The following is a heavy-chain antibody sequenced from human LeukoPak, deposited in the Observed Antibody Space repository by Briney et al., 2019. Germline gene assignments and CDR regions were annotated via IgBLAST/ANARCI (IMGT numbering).Heavy chain of an antibody. CDR1: GFTFDDYA. J-gene: IGHJ4*02. CDR3: ARTTLRFLEWLLALDY. V-gene: IGHV3-9*01. CDR2: ISWNSGSI. D-gene: IGHD3-3*01. Sequence: GGSLRLSCAASGFTFDDYAMHWVRQAPGKGLEWVSGISWNSGSIGYADSVKGRFTISRDNSKNTLYLQMNSLRAEDTAVYYCARTTLRFLEWLLALDYWGQGTLVTVSS.